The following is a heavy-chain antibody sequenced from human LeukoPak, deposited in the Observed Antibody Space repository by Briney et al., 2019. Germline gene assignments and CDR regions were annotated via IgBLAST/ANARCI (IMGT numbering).Heavy chain of an antibody. Sequence: PGGSLRLSCAASGFTFSSYAMSWVRQAPGKGLEWVSAISGSGGGTYYADSVKGRFTISRDNSKNTLYLQMNSLRAEDTAVYYCASYYDSSGYYEVGAFDIWGQGTMVTVSS. CDR3: ASYYDSSGYYEVGAFDI. V-gene: IGHV3-23*01. CDR2: ISGSGGGT. J-gene: IGHJ3*02. CDR1: GFTFSSYA. D-gene: IGHD3-22*01.